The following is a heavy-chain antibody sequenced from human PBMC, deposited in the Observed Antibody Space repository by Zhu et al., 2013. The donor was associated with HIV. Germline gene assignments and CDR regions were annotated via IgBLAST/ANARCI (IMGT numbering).Heavy chain of an antibody. V-gene: IGHV1-8*03. CDR1: GYTFTGYY. CDR3: VRGGYRWAFDI. Sequence: QLVQSGVEVKKPGASVRVSCKASGYTFTGYYMHWLRQATGQGPEWIGWMNPNSGNRDYAQKFQGRVTITMTSSISTVYMELSSLRSDDTAVYYCVRGGYRWAFDIWGQGTVVIVSS. J-gene: IGHJ3*02. CDR2: MNPNSGNR. D-gene: IGHD2-8*02.